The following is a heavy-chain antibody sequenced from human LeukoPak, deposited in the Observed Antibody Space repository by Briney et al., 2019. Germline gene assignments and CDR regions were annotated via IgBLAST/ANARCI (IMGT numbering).Heavy chain of an antibody. CDR3: ARERGETYCGGNCYYFGY. Sequence: PSETLSLTCTVSGGSISGYFWSWLRQPAGKGPEWIGRIYTNENTNYSPSLKSRVTMSVDTSKNQFSLKLTSVTAADTAVYYCARERGETYCGGNCYYFGYWGPGTVVTVSS. CDR2: IYTNENT. V-gene: IGHV4-4*07. D-gene: IGHD2-21*01. J-gene: IGHJ4*02. CDR1: GGSISGYF.